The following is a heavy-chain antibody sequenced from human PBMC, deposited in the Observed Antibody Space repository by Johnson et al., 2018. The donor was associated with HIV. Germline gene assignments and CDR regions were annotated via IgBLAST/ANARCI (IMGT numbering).Heavy chain of an antibody. CDR3: ARALKRIAAADDAFDI. Sequence: QVQLVESGGGLVKPGGSLRLSCAASGFTFSDYYMSWIRQAPGKGLEWVSYISSSGSTIYYADSVKGRFTISRDNAKNSLYLQLTSLRAEDTAVYYCARALKRIAAADDAFDIWGQGTMVTVSS. CDR2: ISSSGSTI. V-gene: IGHV3-11*04. D-gene: IGHD6-13*01. CDR1: GFTFSDYY. J-gene: IGHJ3*02.